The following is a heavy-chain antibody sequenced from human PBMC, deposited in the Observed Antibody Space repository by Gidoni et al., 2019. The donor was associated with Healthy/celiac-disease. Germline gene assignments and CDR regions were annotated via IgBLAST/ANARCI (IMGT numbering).Heavy chain of an antibody. CDR2: IYHSGST. CDR1: GGSISSSNW. V-gene: IGHV4-4*02. D-gene: IGHD3-9*01. Sequence: QVQLQESGPGLVKPSGTLSLTCAVSGGSISSSNWWSWVRQPPGKGLEWIGEIYHSGSTNYNPSLKSRVTISVDKSKNQFSLKLSSVTAADTAVYYCARGGTDILTGYLSLWFDPWGQGTLVTVSS. CDR3: ARGGTDILTGYLSLWFDP. J-gene: IGHJ5*02.